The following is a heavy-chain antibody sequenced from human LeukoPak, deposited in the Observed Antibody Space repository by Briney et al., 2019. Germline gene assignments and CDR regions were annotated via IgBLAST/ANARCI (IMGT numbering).Heavy chain of an antibody. CDR3: ARQKYQLLYFDY. D-gene: IGHD2-2*02. V-gene: IGHV1-2*02. Sequence: GASVKVSCKASGYTFTGYYMHWVRQAPGQGHEWMGWINPNSGGTNYAQKFQGRVTMTSDPSISTAYMGLSRLRSDDTAVYYCARQKYQLLYFDYWGQGTLVTVSS. CDR2: INPNSGGT. CDR1: GYTFTGYY. J-gene: IGHJ4*02.